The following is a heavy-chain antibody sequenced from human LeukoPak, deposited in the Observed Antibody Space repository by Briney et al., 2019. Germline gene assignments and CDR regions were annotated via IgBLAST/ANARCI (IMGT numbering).Heavy chain of an antibody. CDR2: ISAYNGNT. CDR3: ARVGPYCSSTSCYKGGAFDI. J-gene: IGHJ3*02. V-gene: IGHV1-18*01. CDR1: GYTFTSYG. Sequence: ASVKVSCRASGYTFTSYGISWVRQAPGQGLEWMGWISAYNGNTNYAQKLQGRVTMTTDTSTSTAYMELRSLRSDDTAVCYCARVGPYCSSTSCYKGGAFDIWGQGTMVTVSS. D-gene: IGHD2-2*02.